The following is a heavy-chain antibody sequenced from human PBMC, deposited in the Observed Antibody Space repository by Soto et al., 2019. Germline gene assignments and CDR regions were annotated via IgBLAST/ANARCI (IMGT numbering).Heavy chain of an antibody. J-gene: IGHJ6*02. CDR2: IRSKAYGGTT. Sequence: LRLSCTASGFTFGDYAMSWVRQAPGKGLEWVGFIRSKAYGGTTEYAASVKGRFTISRDDSRSIAYLQMNSLKTEDTAVYYCTRDPWELGDYYYYYGMDVWGQGTTVTVSS. V-gene: IGHV3-49*04. D-gene: IGHD1-26*01. CDR3: TRDPWELGDYYYYYGMDV. CDR1: GFTFGDYA.